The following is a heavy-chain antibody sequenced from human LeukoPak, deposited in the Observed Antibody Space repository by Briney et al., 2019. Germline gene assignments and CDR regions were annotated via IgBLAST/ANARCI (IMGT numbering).Heavy chain of an antibody. D-gene: IGHD3-10*01. J-gene: IGHJ3*02. CDR2: ISGSGGTT. CDR1: GFTYSSYA. CDR3: AKDYYYGPGSYWGAFDI. V-gene: IGHV3-23*01. Sequence: PGGSLRLSCAASGFTYSSYAMTWVRQAPGKGLEWVSCISGSGGTTYYADSVEGRFTISRDNSKNPLYLQMNSLRAEDTAVYYCAKDYYYGPGSYWGAFDIWGQGTMVTVSS.